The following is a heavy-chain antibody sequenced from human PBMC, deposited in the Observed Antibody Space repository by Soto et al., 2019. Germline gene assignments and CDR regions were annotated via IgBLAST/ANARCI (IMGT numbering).Heavy chain of an antibody. CDR3: ARRYSSSWSRYFDY. CDR1: GFSLSTSGVG. Sequence: QITLKESGATLVKPTQTLTLTCTFSGFSLSTSGVGVGWIRQPPGKALEWLALIYWNDDKRYSPSLKSRLTITKDTSKNQVVLTMTNMDPVDTATYYCARRYSSSWSRYFDYWGQGTLVTVSS. D-gene: IGHD6-13*01. V-gene: IGHV2-5*01. J-gene: IGHJ4*02. CDR2: IYWNDDK.